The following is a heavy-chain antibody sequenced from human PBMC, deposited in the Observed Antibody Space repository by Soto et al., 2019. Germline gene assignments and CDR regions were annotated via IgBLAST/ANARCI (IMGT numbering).Heavy chain of an antibody. V-gene: IGHV1-18*01. CDR2: ISGHSGGT. J-gene: IGHJ6*02. CDR3: AKDGGHGARTHICGMDV. D-gene: IGHD1-1*01. CDR1: GYPFTKFG. Sequence: VQSGVELKKPGASVRVSCKASGYPFTKFGINWVRQAPGQGLEWMGWISGHSGGTKYGPKFRDRLTIVTDTSSKTAYMELRSLKSDDTAVYYCAKDGGHGARTHICGMDVWGQGTTVTVSS.